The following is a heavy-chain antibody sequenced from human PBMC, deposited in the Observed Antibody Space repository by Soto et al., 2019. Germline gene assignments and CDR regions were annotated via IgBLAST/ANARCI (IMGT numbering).Heavy chain of an antibody. CDR1: GYSFTSYW. CDR2: IYPGDSDT. CDR3: ARTPYSSSWYYYYYGMDV. V-gene: IGHV5-51*01. J-gene: IGHJ6*02. D-gene: IGHD6-13*01. Sequence: GESLKISCKGSGYSFTSYWIGWVRQMPGKGLEWMGTIYPGDSDTRYSPSFQGQVTISADKSISTAYLQWSSLKASDTAMYYCARTPYSSSWYYYYYGMDVWGQGTTVTVSS.